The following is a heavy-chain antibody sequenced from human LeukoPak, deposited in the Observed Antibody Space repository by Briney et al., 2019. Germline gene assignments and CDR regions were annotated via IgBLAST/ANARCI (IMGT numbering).Heavy chain of an antibody. J-gene: IGHJ4*02. D-gene: IGHD6-19*01. CDR2: IIPILGIA. CDR1: GGTFSSYA. V-gene: IGHV1-69*04. CDR3: ARDLPRDSSGWYGPWDY. Sequence: SVKVSCKASGGTFSSYAISWVRQAPGQGLEWMGRIIPILGIANYAQKFQGRVTITADKSTSTAYMELSSLRSGDTAVYYCARDLPRDSSGWYGPWDYWGQGTLVTVSS.